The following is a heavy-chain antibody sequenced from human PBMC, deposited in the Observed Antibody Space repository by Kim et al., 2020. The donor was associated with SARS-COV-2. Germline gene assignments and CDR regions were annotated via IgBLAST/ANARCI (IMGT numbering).Heavy chain of an antibody. V-gene: IGHV7-4-1*02. CDR3: ARLAPLASAPGIQLWEDYYYGMDV. D-gene: IGHD5-18*01. Sequence: ASVKVSCKASGYTFTSYAMNWVRQAPGQGLEWMGWINTNTGNPTYAQGFTGRFVFSLYTSVSTAYLQISSLKAEDTAVYYCARLAPLASAPGIQLWEDYYYGMDVWGQGTTVTVSS. CDR2: INTNTGNP. CDR1: GYTFTSYA. J-gene: IGHJ6*02.